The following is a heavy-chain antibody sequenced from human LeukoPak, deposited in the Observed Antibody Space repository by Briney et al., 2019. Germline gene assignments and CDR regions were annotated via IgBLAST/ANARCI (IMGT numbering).Heavy chain of an antibody. J-gene: IGHJ4*02. CDR2: ISYDGSKQ. V-gene: IGHV3-30*03. Sequence: GRSLRLSCVASGFGFSSYGMHWVRQAPGKGPEWLGDISYDGSKQHYATSVRGRFTISRDDSKNTLYLQMNSLRAEDTAVYYCATSRFYLESWGQGTLVTVSS. D-gene: IGHD3-16*02. CDR3: ATSRFYLES. CDR1: GFGFSSYG.